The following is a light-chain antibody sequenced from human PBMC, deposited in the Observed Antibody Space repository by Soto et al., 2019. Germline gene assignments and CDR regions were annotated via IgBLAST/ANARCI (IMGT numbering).Light chain of an antibody. Sequence: IVMTQSPATLSVSPGERATLSCRASQNIYSNVAWYQQRPGQAPRLLIYRASTRATGIPARFSGSGSGTEFTLTISSLQPDDFATYYCQHYNSYSEAFGQGTKVDNK. V-gene: IGKV3-15*01. CDR2: RAS. CDR3: QHYNSYSEA. CDR1: QNIYSN. J-gene: IGKJ1*01.